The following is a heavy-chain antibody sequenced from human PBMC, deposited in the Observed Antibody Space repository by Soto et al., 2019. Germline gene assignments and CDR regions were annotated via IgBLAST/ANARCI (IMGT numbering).Heavy chain of an antibody. J-gene: IGHJ4*02. V-gene: IGHV1-69*01. D-gene: IGHD2-21*02. Sequence: QVQLVQSGAEVKKPGSSVKVSCKASGGTFSSYAISWVRQAPGQGLEWMGGIIPIFGTANYAQKFQGRVTITADESTSTADMELSSLRAEDTAVYYCARAGLAYCGGDCYSYPYWGQGTLVTVSS. CDR1: GGTFSSYA. CDR2: IIPIFGTA. CDR3: ARAGLAYCGGDCYSYPY.